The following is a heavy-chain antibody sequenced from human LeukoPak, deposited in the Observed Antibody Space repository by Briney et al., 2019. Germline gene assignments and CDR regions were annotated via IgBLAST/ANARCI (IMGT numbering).Heavy chain of an antibody. Sequence: SETLSLTCTVSGGSISSGGYYWSWTRQHPGKGLEWIGYIYYSGSTYYNPSLKSRVTISVDTSKNQFSLKLSSVTAADTAVYYCARVSRDYYDSSGSAFDIWGQGTMVTVSS. CDR3: ARVSRDYYDSSGSAFDI. CDR1: GGSISSGGYY. J-gene: IGHJ3*02. D-gene: IGHD3-22*01. V-gene: IGHV4-31*03. CDR2: IYYSGST.